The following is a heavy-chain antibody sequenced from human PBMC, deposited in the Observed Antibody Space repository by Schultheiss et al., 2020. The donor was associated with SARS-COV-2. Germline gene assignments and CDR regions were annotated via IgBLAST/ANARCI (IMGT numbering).Heavy chain of an antibody. CDR1: GYTFTSYD. CDR2: MNPNSGNT. D-gene: IGHD5-18*01. V-gene: IGHV1-8*02. J-gene: IGHJ3*02. CDR3: ARDRVDTAMEFHDDAFDI. Sequence: ASVKVSCKASGYTFTSYDINWVRQATGQGLEWMGWMNPNSGNTGYAQKFQGRVTMTTDTSTSTAYMELRSLRSDDTAVYYCARDRVDTAMEFHDDAFDIWGQGTMVTVSS.